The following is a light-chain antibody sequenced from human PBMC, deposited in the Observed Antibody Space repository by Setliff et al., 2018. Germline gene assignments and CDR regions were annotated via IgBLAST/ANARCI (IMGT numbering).Light chain of an antibody. CDR2: DVS. V-gene: IGLV2-14*03. CDR1: SSDVGGYNY. J-gene: IGLJ1*01. Sequence: QSALTQPASVSGPPGQSITISCTGTSSDVGGYNYVSWYQQHPGKAPKLMIYDVSNRPSGVSNRFSGSKSGNTASLTISGLQAEDETDYYCSSYTSSSASYVFGIGTKV. CDR3: SSYTSSSASYV.